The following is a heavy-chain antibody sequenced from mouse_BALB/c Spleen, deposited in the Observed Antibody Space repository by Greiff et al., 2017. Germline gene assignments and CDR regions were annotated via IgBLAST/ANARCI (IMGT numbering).Heavy chain of an antibody. CDR1: GYTFTSYY. CDR2: INPSNGGT. J-gene: IGHJ3*01. CDR3: TRRRYGSSYAWFAY. V-gene: IGHV1S81*02. Sequence: VKLMESGAELVKPGASVKLSCKASGYTFTSYYMYWVKQRPGQGLEWIGEINPSNGGTNFNEKFKSKATLTVDKSSSTAYMQLSSLTSEDSAVYYCTRRRYGSSYAWFAYWGQGTLVTVSA. D-gene: IGHD1-1*01.